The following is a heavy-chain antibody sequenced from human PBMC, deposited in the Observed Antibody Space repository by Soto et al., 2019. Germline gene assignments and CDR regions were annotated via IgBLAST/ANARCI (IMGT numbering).Heavy chain of an antibody. CDR1: GYTFTSYA. V-gene: IGHV1-3*01. Sequence: GASVKVSCKASGYTFTSYAMHWVRQAPGQRLEWMGWINAGNDNTKYSQKFQGRVTITRDTSTSTAYMELSGLRSDDTAVYYCARDKDRLQLGGNYYYILDVWGQGTTVTVSS. D-gene: IGHD5-12*01. CDR2: INAGNDNT. CDR3: ARDKDRLQLGGNYYYILDV. J-gene: IGHJ6*02.